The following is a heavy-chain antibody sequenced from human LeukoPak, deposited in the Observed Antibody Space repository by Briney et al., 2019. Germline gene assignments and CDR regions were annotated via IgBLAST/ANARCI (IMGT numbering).Heavy chain of an antibody. CDR1: GGTFSSYA. J-gene: IGHJ4*02. D-gene: IGHD6-6*01. V-gene: IGHV1-69*01. CDR3: ASVRGIAARPLDY. CDR2: IIPISGTA. Sequence: ASVKVSCKASGGTFSSYAISWVRQAPGQGLEWMGGIIPISGTANYAQTFQGRVTIAADESTSTAYMELSSLRSEDTAVYYCASVRGIAARPLDYWGQGTLVTVSS.